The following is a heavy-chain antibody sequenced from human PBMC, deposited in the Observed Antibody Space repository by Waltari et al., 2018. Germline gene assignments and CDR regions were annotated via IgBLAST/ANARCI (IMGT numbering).Heavy chain of an antibody. Sequence: QLQLQESGPGLVTPSETLSLTCPVSGGSISSSGSYWGWIRQPPGKGLEWIGSISYSGITYYNTSLMSRVTISVDTSKNQFSLKLTSVIAAETAVFYCARFSKSANWIDPWGQGTLVTVSS. CDR1: GGSISSSGSY. D-gene: IGHD3-3*02. J-gene: IGHJ5*02. CDR2: ISYSGIT. V-gene: IGHV4-39*01. CDR3: ARFSKSANWIDP.